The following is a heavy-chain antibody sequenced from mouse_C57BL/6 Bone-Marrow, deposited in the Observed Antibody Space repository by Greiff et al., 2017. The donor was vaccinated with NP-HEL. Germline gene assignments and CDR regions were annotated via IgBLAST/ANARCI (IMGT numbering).Heavy chain of an antibody. CDR3: TTNPLMTTVVASDFDY. V-gene: IGHV14-1*01. CDR1: GFNIKDYY. D-gene: IGHD1-1*01. CDR2: IDPEDGDT. J-gene: IGHJ2*01. Sequence: EVQLQQSGAELVRPGASVKLSCTASGFNIKDYYMHWVKQRPEQGLEWIGRIDPEDGDTEYAPKFQGKATMTADASSNTAYLQLSSLTSEDTAVYYCTTNPLMTTVVASDFDYWGQGTTLTVSS.